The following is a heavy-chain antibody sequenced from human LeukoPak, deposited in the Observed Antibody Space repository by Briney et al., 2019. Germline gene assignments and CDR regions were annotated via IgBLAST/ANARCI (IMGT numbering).Heavy chain of an antibody. CDR2: LSSTGNT. CDR1: GFTVSRNY. D-gene: IGHD3-10*01. V-gene: IGHV3-53*01. CDR3: ARDPDLRRGFDGEGY. Sequence: GGSLRLSCAASGFTVSRNYMNWVRQAPGKGLEWVSLLSSTGNTSYADSVKGRFTISRHNSKNTLYLQVNSLRAEDTAVYYCARDPDLRRGFDGEGYWGQGTLVTVSS. J-gene: IGHJ4*02.